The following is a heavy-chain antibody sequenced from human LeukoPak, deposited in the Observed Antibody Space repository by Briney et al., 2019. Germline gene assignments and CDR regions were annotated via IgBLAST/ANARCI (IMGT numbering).Heavy chain of an antibody. V-gene: IGHV4-34*01. J-gene: IGHJ5*02. D-gene: IGHD2-15*01. CDR1: GGSFSGYY. CDR3: ARTLGYCSGGNCYRWFDP. Sequence: SETLSLTCAVYGGSFSGYYWSWIRQPPGKGLEWIGEINHSGSTNYNPSLKSRVTISVDTSKNQFSLKLSSVTAADTAVYYCARTLGYCSGGNCYRWFDPWGQGTLVTVSS. CDR2: INHSGST.